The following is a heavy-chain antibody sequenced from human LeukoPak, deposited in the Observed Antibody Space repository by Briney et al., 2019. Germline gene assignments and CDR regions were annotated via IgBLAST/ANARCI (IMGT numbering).Heavy chain of an antibody. CDR3: ARGPYYADTPGAFDI. D-gene: IGHD2/OR15-2a*01. CDR2: IYYSGST. V-gene: IGHV4-59*01. Sequence: PSETLSLTCTVSGGSISNFYWSWIRQFPGKGLEWIGYIYYSGSTKYNPSLKSRVTISVDTSKKQFSLKLSSVTAADTAVYYCARGPYYADTPGAFDIWGQGTMVTVSS. J-gene: IGHJ3*02. CDR1: GGSISNFY.